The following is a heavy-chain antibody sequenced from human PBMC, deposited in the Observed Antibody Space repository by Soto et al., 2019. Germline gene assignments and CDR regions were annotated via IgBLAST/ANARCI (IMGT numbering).Heavy chain of an antibody. V-gene: IGHV3-23*01. CDR3: AKSQSSLYYMDV. Sequence: EVQVLESGGGLVQPGGSLRLSCVGSGFIFSNYAMAWVRQAPGKGLEWVSGFGGSGGTYYADSVKGRYTISRDNSKNTLYLQTNSLRVEDTAVYYCAKSQSSLYYMDVRGKGTAVTVSS. CDR1: GFIFSNYA. J-gene: IGHJ6*03. CDR2: FGGSGGT.